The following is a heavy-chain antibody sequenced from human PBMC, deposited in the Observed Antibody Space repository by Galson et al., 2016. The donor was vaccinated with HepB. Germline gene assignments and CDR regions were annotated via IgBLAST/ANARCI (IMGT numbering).Heavy chain of an antibody. Sequence: SLRLSCAASGFTFNNYGMHWVRQAPGKGLEWVALIWYDGRNKYYADSVKGRFTISRDNSRKPLYLQMNSLRAEDTAVYYRVRDRAARDTVYYYGMDVWGQGATVTVSS. J-gene: IGHJ6*02. CDR3: VRDRAARDTVYYYGMDV. CDR1: GFTFNNYG. D-gene: IGHD6-25*01. CDR2: IWYDGRNK. V-gene: IGHV3-33*01.